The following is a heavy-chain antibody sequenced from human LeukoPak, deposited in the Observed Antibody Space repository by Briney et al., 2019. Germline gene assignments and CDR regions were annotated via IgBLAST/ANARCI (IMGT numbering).Heavy chain of an antibody. J-gene: IGHJ4*02. CDR1: GGSFSGYY. V-gene: IGHV4-34*01. CDR3: ARVGVVAATLSGFDY. Sequence: SETLSLTCAVYGGSFSGYYWSWIRQPPGKGLEWIGEINHSGSTNYNPSLKSRVTISVDTSKNQFSLKLSSVTAADTAVYYCARVGVVAATLSGFDYWGQGTLVTVSS. CDR2: INHSGST. D-gene: IGHD2-15*01.